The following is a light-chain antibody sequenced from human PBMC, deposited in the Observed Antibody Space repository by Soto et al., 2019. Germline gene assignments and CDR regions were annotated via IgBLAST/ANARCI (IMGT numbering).Light chain of an antibody. CDR1: QGISNY. Sequence: IQLTQSPSSLSASVGDRVTITCRASQGISNYLAWYQQKPGQTPRLLIYGATTSQSGVPSRFSGSGSGTDFALTIRSLQPEDFATYYCQQLKSYVTFGQGTRLEIK. CDR3: QQLKSYVT. V-gene: IGKV1-9*01. CDR2: GAT. J-gene: IGKJ5*01.